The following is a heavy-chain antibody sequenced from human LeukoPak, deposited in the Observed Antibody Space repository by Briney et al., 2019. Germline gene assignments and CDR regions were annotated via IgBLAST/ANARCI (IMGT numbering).Heavy chain of an antibody. CDR3: ARVRVGGTFYYFDY. CDR1: GGSISNYY. V-gene: IGHV4-59*08. D-gene: IGHD2/OR15-2a*01. CDR2: VYYSGST. J-gene: IGHJ4*02. Sequence: PSETLSLTCTVSGGSISNYYWSWIRQPPGKGLEWIGFVYYSGSTSYNPSLKSRVTISADMSKNHFSLKLSSVTAADTAVYYCARVRVGGTFYYFDYWGQGTLVTVSS.